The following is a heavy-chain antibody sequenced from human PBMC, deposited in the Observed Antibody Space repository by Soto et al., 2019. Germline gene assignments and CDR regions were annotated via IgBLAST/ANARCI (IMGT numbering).Heavy chain of an antibody. D-gene: IGHD3-16*02. CDR2: ISAYNGNT. J-gene: IGHJ3*02. CDR1: GYTFTSYG. Sequence: QVQLVQSGAEVKKPGASVKVSCKASGYTFTSYGISWVRQAPGQGREWMGWISAYNGNTNYAQKLQGRVTMTTDTSTRTAYMELRALRSGDTAVYYCRVGGVLGELSLDAFDIWGQGTMVTVSS. V-gene: IGHV1-18*01. CDR3: RVGGVLGELSLDAFDI.